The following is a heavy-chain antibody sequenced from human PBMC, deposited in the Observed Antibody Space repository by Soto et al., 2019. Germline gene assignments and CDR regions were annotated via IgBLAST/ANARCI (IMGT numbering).Heavy chain of an antibody. J-gene: IGHJ4*02. CDR2: IYYSGHT. Sequence: SETLSLTCTVSGGSISSGAYYWSWIRQHPGKGLEWIGYIYYSGHTYYNPSLKSRVTISVDTSKNQFSLRLSSVTAADTAVYYCARLLLSGWPQYFFDYWGQGTLVTVSS. D-gene: IGHD6-19*01. V-gene: IGHV4-31*03. CDR3: ARLLLSGWPQYFFDY. CDR1: GGSISSGAYY.